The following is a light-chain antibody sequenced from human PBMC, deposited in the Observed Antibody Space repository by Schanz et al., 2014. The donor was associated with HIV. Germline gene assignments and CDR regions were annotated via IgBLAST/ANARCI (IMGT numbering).Light chain of an antibody. Sequence: EIVLTQSPGTLSLSPGERATLSCRASQSVSSFYLAWYQQKPGQPPRLLIYGASSRATGIPDRFSGSGSGTDFTLTISGLEHDDFAVYYCQQYSGSPPWTFGQGTKVEIK. CDR1: QSVSSFY. CDR3: QQYSGSPPWT. J-gene: IGKJ1*01. CDR2: GAS. V-gene: IGKV3-20*01.